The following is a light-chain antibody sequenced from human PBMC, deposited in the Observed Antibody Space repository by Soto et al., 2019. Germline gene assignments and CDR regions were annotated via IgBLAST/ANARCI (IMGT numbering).Light chain of an antibody. CDR2: DDN. J-gene: IGLJ1*01. Sequence: QSVLTQPPSVSGAPGQRVTISCSGSSSNIGGNSVSWYQQLPGTAPKLLIYDDNKRPSGIPDRFSGSKSGTSATLGITGFQTGDEADYYCGSWDSSLSAYVFGTGTQLTVL. CDR3: GSWDSSLSAYV. V-gene: IGLV1-51*01. CDR1: SSNIGGNS.